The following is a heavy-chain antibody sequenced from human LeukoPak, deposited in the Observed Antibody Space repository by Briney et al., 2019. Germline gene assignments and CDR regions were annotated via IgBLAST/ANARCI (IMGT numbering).Heavy chain of an antibody. CDR1: GFTFSSYG. Sequence: GGSLRLSCAASGFTFSSYGMHWVRQAPGKGLEWVAFIRYDGSNKYYADSVKGRFTISRENAKNSLYLQMNSLRAGDTAVYYCARDRRGYSGSSSRVLYYYYGMDVWGQGTTVTVSS. D-gene: IGHD5-12*01. J-gene: IGHJ6*02. CDR3: ARDRRGYSGSSSRVLYYYYGMDV. V-gene: IGHV3-30*02. CDR2: IRYDGSNK.